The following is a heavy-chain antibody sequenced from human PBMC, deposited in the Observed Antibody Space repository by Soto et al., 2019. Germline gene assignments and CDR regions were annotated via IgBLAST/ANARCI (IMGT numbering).Heavy chain of an antibody. Sequence: SEKISCKACACTLSGYALSMMRQAPGQGLEWMGGIIPIFGTANYAHKFQGRVTITADKSTSTAYLEMSSLRSEDTAVYYRARDYCSGGSCYMYVYGGQGNLV. V-gene: IGHV1-69*06. CDR1: ACTLSGYA. CDR2: IIPIFGTA. CDR3: ARDYCSGGSCYMYVY. D-gene: IGHD2-15*01. J-gene: IGHJ4*02.